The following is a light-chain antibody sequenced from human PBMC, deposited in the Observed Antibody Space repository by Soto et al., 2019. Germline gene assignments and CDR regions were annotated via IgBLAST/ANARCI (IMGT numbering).Light chain of an antibody. CDR3: QQTFSVPYT. V-gene: IGKV1-39*01. CDR2: TTS. J-gene: IGKJ2*01. Sequence: DIQMTQSPSPLSASVGDRVTITCRASQSVSKFLNWYQQKPGQAPRLLIYTTSTLQSGVPSRFSGGVSGTEYTLTISGLLHEDVATYYCQQTFSVPYTFGQGTQL. CDR1: QSVSKF.